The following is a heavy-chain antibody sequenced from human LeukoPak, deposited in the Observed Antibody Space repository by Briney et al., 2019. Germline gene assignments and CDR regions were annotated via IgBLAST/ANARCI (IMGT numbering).Heavy chain of an antibody. CDR3: ARVGGSYYSDY. D-gene: IGHD1-26*01. Sequence: SETLSLTCTVSGGSMDNTNLYWTWIRQPAGKRLEWIGRIYTSGGTSYNPSLKSRVTMSVDKSNNQFSLKLSSLTAADTAVYYCARVGGSYYSDYWGQGTLVTVSS. J-gene: IGHJ4*02. V-gene: IGHV4-4*07. CDR2: IYTSGGT. CDR1: GGSMDNTNLY.